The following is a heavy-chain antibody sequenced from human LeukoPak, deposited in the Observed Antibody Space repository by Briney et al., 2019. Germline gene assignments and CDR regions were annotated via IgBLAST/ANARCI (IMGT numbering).Heavy chain of an antibody. V-gene: IGHV1-8*02. D-gene: IGHD3-16*02. CDR2: MNPNSGNT. J-gene: IGHJ4*02. CDR1: GYTFTSYY. CDR3: ARVIVSHSPVFDY. Sequence: ASVKVSCKASGYTFTSYYMHWVRQATGQGLEWMGWMNPNSGNTGYAQKFQGRVTMTRNTSISTAYMELSSLRSEDTAVYYCARVIVSHSPVFDYRGQGTLVTVSS.